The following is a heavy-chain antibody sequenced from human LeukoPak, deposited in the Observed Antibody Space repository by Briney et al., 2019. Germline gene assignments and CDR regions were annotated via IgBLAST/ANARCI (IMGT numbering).Heavy chain of an antibody. CDR2: INHSGST. CDR3: ARGYYYDGYFDY. V-gene: IGHV4-34*01. D-gene: IGHD3-22*01. Sequence: PSETLSLTCAVYGGSFSGYYWSWIRQPPGKGLEWIGEINHSGSTNYNPSLKSRVTISVGTSKNQFSLKLSSVTAADTAVYYCARGYYYDGYFDYWGQGTLVTVSS. J-gene: IGHJ4*02. CDR1: GGSFSGYY.